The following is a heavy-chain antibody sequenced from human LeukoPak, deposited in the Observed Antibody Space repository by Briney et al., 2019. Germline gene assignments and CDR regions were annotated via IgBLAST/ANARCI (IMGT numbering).Heavy chain of an antibody. J-gene: IGHJ4*02. CDR3: ATEFYSNGYNY. Sequence: GGSLRLSCAASGFTFSSAWMTWVRQPPGKGLEWVGHIKSRTGGGSTDYSAPVKGRFTVSRDDSKNTIYLQMNSLKTEDSAVYYCATEFYSNGYNYWGQGTPVTVSS. CDR1: GFTFSSAW. CDR2: IKSRTGGGST. D-gene: IGHD5-24*01. V-gene: IGHV3-15*01.